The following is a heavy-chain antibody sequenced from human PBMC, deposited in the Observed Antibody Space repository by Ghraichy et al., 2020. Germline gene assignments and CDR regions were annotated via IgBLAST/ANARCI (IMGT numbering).Heavy chain of an antibody. CDR2: INHSGST. CDR3: ARGRGCSSTSCDSWFDP. Sequence: SETLSLTCAVYGGSFSGYYWSWIRQPPGKGLEWIGEINHSGSTNYNPSLKSRVTISVDTSKNQFSLKLSSVTAADTAVYYCARGRGCSSTSCDSWFDPWGQGTLVTVSS. CDR1: GGSFSGYY. J-gene: IGHJ5*02. V-gene: IGHV4-34*01. D-gene: IGHD2-2*02.